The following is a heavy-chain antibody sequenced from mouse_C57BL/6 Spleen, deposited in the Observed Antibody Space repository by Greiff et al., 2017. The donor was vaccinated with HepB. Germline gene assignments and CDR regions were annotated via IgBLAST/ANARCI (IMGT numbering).Heavy chain of an antibody. J-gene: IGHJ3*01. Sequence: EVQRVESGGDLVKPGGSPKLSCAASGFTFSSYGMSWVRQTPDKRLEWVATISSGGSYTYYPDSVKGRFTISRDNAKNTLYLQMSSLKSEDTAMYYCARNYYSKGFAYWGQGTLVTVSA. D-gene: IGHD2-5*01. CDR2: ISSGGSYT. V-gene: IGHV5-6*01. CDR1: GFTFSSYG. CDR3: ARNYYSKGFAY.